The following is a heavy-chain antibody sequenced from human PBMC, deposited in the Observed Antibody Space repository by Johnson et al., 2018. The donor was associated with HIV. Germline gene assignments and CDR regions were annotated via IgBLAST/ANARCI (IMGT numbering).Heavy chain of an antibody. D-gene: IGHD1-20*01. CDR2: ISSSGSAI. Sequence: QVQLVESGGGLVKPGGSLRLSCAASGFTFSDYYMSWIRQAPGKGLEWGAYISSSGSAIYYADSVKGRFTISRDNAKNSRYLQRKSLRAEDTAVYYCARDRLYNWERRIDALDIWGQGTMVTVSS. CDR3: ARDRLYNWERRIDALDI. J-gene: IGHJ3*02. CDR1: GFTFSDYY. V-gene: IGHV3-11*04.